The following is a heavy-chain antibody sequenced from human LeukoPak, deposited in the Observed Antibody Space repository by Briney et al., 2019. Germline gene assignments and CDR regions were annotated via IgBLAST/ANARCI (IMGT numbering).Heavy chain of an antibody. Sequence: SETLSLTCTISDDSISNNRYFWAWIRQPPGTGLEWIGGINYSGRTYYNPSLKSRLTMSVDTAKGQFSLKLISVTAADTALYYCARDIDDVGALLDFWGQGTLVTVSS. J-gene: IGHJ4*02. CDR1: DDSISNNRYF. CDR3: ARDIDDVGALLDF. D-gene: IGHD1-26*01. CDR2: INYSGRT. V-gene: IGHV4-39*07.